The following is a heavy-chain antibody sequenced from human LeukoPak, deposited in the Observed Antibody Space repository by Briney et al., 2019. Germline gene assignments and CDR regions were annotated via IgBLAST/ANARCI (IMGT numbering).Heavy chain of an antibody. V-gene: IGHV3-48*03. D-gene: IGHD4-17*01. Sequence: GGSLRLSCGASGFTFSNYEMNWVRQAPGKGLEWLSYISSSGRTIYYADSVKGRFTISRDNAKNSLYLQMNSLRAEDTAVYYCARDRKAAVTYPDYWGQGTLATVSS. CDR1: GFTFSNYE. CDR2: ISSSGRTI. J-gene: IGHJ4*02. CDR3: ARDRKAAVTYPDY.